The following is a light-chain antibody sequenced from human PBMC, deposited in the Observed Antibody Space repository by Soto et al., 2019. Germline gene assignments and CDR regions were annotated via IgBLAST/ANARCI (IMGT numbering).Light chain of an antibody. CDR3: QSWDSSTVV. Sequence: SYELTQPPSVTVSPGQTASITCSGDKLGDKYASWYQQKPGQSPVLVIYEDTKRPSGIPERFSGSNSGDTAALTISGTQAMDEGDYYCQSWDSSTVVFGGGTKLTVL. CDR1: KLGDKY. J-gene: IGLJ2*01. V-gene: IGLV3-1*01. CDR2: EDT.